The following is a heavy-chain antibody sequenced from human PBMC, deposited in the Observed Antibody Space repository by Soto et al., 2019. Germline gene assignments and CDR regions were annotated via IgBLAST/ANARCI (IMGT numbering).Heavy chain of an antibody. D-gene: IGHD5-12*01. CDR1: GFTFRYHA. CDR2: IWNDGSNK. V-gene: IGHV3-33*01. J-gene: IGHJ6*02. CDR3: ARALFPDVDIYAMGV. Sequence: GGSLRLSCAASGFTFRYHAMHWVRQAPGKGREWLAIIWNDGSNKFYAGSVQGRFTISRDNSKNTVYLQMNTLSAEDTAVYYCARALFPDVDIYAMGVWGQGTTVTVSS.